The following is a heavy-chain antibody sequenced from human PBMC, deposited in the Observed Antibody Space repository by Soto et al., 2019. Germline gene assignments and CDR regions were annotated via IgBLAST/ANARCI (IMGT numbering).Heavy chain of an antibody. Sequence: EVQLVESGGGLVQPGGSLRLSCAASGFTFSSYWMHWVRQAPGKGLVWVSRINSDGSSTSYADSVKGRFTISRDNAKNTLYLQMNSLRAEDTAVYYCASSGYYYGVPDDYWGQGTLVTVSS. D-gene: IGHD3-22*01. CDR2: INSDGSST. CDR3: ASSGYYYGVPDDY. J-gene: IGHJ4*02. CDR1: GFTFSSYW. V-gene: IGHV3-74*01.